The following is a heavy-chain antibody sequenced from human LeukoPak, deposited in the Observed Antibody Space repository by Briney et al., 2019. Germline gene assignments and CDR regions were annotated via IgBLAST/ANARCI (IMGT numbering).Heavy chain of an antibody. Sequence: PSETLSLTCAVYGGSFSGYYWSWIRQPPGKGLEWIGEINHSGSTNYNPSLKSRVTISVDTSKNQFSLNLSSVTAADTAVYYCARDAAAAGAAGGLDYWGQGPLVTVSS. CDR1: GGSFSGYY. CDR2: INHSGST. CDR3: ARDAAAAGAAGGLDY. J-gene: IGHJ4*02. D-gene: IGHD6-13*01. V-gene: IGHV4-34*01.